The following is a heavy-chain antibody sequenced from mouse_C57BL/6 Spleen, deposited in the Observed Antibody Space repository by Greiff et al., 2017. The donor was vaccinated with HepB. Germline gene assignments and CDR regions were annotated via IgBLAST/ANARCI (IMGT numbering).Heavy chain of an antibody. CDR2: IRSKSNNYAT. V-gene: IGHV10-1*01. CDR3: VRHGDDGGLYYYAMDY. J-gene: IGHJ4*01. Sequence: VQLKESGGGLVQPKGSLKLSCAASGFSFNTYAMNWVRQAPGKGLEWVARIRSKSNNYATYYADSVKDRFTISRDDSESMLYLQMNNLKTEDTAMYYCVRHGDDGGLYYYAMDYWGQGTSVTVSS. D-gene: IGHD2-2*01. CDR1: GFSFNTYA.